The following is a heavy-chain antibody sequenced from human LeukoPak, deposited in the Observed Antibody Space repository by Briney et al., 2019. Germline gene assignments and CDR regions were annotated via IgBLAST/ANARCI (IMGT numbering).Heavy chain of an antibody. J-gene: IGHJ6*02. V-gene: IGHV3-23*01. CDR3: AKFSPTPLLNYYYYGMDV. CDR1: GFTFCTYA. CDR2: FSGSGAST. Sequence: GGSLRLSCAASGFTFCTYAMSWVRQAPGTGLEWVSCFSGSGASTYYADSVKGRFTISRDNSKNTLYLQMNSLRAEDTAAYYCAKFSPTPLLNYYYYGMDVWGQGTTVTVSS.